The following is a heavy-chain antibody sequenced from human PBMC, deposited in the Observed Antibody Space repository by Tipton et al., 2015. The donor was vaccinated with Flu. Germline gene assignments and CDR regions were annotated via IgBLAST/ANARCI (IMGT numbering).Heavy chain of an antibody. J-gene: IGHJ5*02. CDR2: TYYRSKWYN. CDR1: GDSVSSNSAA. V-gene: IGHV6-1*01. Sequence: GLVKPSQTLSLTCTISGDSVSSNSAAWNWIRRSPSRGLEWLGRTYYRSKWYNDYAVSVKSRITINADTSKNQISLQLNSVTPEDTAVYYCARDRNSGSYSNQWDWFDPWGQGTLVTVSS. D-gene: IGHD1-26*01. CDR3: ARDRNSGSYSNQWDWFDP.